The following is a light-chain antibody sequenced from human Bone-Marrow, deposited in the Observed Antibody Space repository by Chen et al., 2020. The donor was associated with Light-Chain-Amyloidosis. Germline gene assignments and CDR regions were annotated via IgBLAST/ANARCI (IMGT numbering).Light chain of an antibody. CDR3: QSADSSVTYEVI. V-gene: IGLV3-25*03. J-gene: IGLJ2*01. CDR1: DLRTKY. Sequence: SYESPQPPPPSVSPGQMARNPRPGDDLRTKYAYWYQQKPGQAPVLVIHRDTERPSGISERFSGSSSGTTATLTISGVQAEDEADYHCQSADSSVTYEVIFGGGTKLTVL. CDR2: RDT.